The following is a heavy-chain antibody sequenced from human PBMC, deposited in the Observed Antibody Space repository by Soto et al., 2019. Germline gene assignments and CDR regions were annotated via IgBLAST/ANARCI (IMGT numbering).Heavy chain of an antibody. CDR2: ISPYNGNT. Sequence: ASVKVSCKASGYTFANFGIYWVRQAPGQGLEWMGWISPYNGNTNYAQKLQGRVTMTTDTSTSTAYMELRSLRSDDTAVYYCARGAPLDYWGQGTLVTVS. V-gene: IGHV1-18*01. CDR1: GYTFANFG. CDR3: ARGAPLDY. J-gene: IGHJ4*01.